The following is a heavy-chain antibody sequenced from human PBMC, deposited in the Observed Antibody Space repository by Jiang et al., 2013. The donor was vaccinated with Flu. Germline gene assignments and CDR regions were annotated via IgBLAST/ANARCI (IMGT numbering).Heavy chain of an antibody. V-gene: IGHV3-49*04. CDR3: TRDLEIAVAGSDYYYYGMDV. CDR2: IRSKASGGTT. CDR1: GFTFGDYA. J-gene: IGHJ6*02. Sequence: VQLVESGGGLVQPGRSLRLSCTASGFTFGDYAVSWVRQAPGRGLEWVGLIRSKASGGTTEYAASVKGRFTISRDDSKSIAYLQMNSLKTEDTAVYYCTRDLEIAVAGSDYYYYGMDVWGQGTTVTVSS. D-gene: IGHD6-19*01.